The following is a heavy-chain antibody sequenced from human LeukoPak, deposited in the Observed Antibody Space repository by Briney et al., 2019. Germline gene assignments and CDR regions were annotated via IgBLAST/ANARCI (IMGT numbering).Heavy chain of an antibody. V-gene: IGHV3-66*01. CDR3: ARGDYYDSSGYYLPFDY. D-gene: IGHD3-22*01. CDR2: IYSGGST. J-gene: IGHJ4*02. CDR1: GFTVSSNY. Sequence: GGSLRLSCAASGFTVSSNYMSWVRQAPGKGLEWVSVIYSGGSTYYADSVKGRFTISRDNSKNTLYLQMNSLRAEDTAVYYCARGDYYDSSGYYLPFDYWGQGTLVTVSS.